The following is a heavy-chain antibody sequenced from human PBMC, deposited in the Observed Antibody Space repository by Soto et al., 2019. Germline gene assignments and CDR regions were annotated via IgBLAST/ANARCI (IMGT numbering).Heavy chain of an antibody. CDR2: IYYSGST. V-gene: IGHV4-39*01. Sequence: PSETLSLTCTVSGGSISSSSYYWGWIRQPPGKGLEWIGSIYYSGSTYYNPSLKSRVTISVDTSKNQFSLKLSSVTAADTAVYYCASPMVGCNWNFPGGASYGMDVWGQGTTVTVSS. J-gene: IGHJ6*02. CDR3: ASPMVGCNWNFPGGASYGMDV. CDR1: GGSISSSSYY. D-gene: IGHD1-7*01.